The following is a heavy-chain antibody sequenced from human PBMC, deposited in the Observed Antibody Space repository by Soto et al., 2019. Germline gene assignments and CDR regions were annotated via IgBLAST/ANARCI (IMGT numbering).Heavy chain of an antibody. Sequence: SSVKLSCKDSVYTFTRNVISWVRQAPAQGLEWMGWISAYNGNTNYAHKLQGRVTMTTDTSTITGYMELRSLRSDDTAVYFCARAGLLWCGELPRPYYYYGRDVWG. V-gene: IGHV1-18*04. CDR3: ARAGLLWCGELPRPYYYYGRDV. J-gene: IGHJ6*02. D-gene: IGHD3-10*01. CDR2: ISAYNGNT. CDR1: VYTFTRNV.